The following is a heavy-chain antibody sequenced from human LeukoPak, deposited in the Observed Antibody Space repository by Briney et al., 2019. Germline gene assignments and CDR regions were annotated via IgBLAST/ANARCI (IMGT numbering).Heavy chain of an antibody. V-gene: IGHV4-39*07. D-gene: IGHD2-15*01. J-gene: IGHJ6*04. Sequence: PSETLSLTCSVSGGSTRSGRHHWAWVRQPPGKGLEFIGSLDESGRPYYNAPLKSRVTISEDSSGKQFSLNLSSVTAADTAVYYCARDLGGYPFFVDVWGRGTTVIVSS. CDR3: ARDLGGYPFFVDV. CDR1: GGSTRSGRHH. CDR2: LDESGRP.